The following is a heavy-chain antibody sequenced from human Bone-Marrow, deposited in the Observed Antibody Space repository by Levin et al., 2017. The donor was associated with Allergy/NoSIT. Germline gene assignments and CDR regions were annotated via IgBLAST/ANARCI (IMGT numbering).Heavy chain of an antibody. CDR2: IKSKTDGGTT. Sequence: PGGSLRLSCAASGFRFSNDWMSWVRQAPGKGLEWVGRIKSKTDGGTTDYAAPVKGRFTISRDDSKNTLVLQMNSLKTEDTAVYYCTNYNDRDAFDIWGQGTMVTVSS. CDR3: TNYNDRDAFDI. V-gene: IGHV3-15*01. J-gene: IGHJ3*02. CDR1: GFRFSNDW. D-gene: IGHD3-10*01.